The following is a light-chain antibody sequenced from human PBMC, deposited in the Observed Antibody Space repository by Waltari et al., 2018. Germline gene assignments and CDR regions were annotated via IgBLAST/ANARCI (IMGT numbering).Light chain of an antibody. J-gene: IGLJ2*01. CDR3: SSYAGSNNVI. CDR2: EVT. V-gene: IGLV2-8*01. CDR1: SRDAGSYNY. Sequence: QSALTQPPSASGSRGQSVTISCTGPSRDAGSYNYVSWYQQHPGKAPKLMIYEVTKRPSGVPDRFSGSKSGNTASLTVSGLQAEDEADYYCSSYAGSNNVIFGGGTRLTVL.